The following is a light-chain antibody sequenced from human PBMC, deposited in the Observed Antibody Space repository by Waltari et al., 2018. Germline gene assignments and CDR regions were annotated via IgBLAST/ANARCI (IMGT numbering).Light chain of an antibody. J-gene: IGLJ3*02. CDR1: SSNIGSNT. CDR2: SNN. CDR3: AAWDDSLNGPV. V-gene: IGLV1-44*01. Sequence: QSVLTQPPSASGTPGQRVTISCSGSSSNIGSNTVNWYQQLPGTAPKLLIYSNNQRPSAVPARVSCSKSSTSASLAISGLQSEDEAEYYCAAWDDSLNGPVFGGGPKLTVL.